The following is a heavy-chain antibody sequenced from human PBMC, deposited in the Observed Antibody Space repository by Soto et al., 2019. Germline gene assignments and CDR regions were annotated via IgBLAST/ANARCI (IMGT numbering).Heavy chain of an antibody. CDR3: TRGIYTSGWTFDP. CDR2: ISYDGSNK. D-gene: IGHD6-19*01. Sequence: QVQMVESGGGVVQPGRSLRLSCVGSGFTFSSWAMHWVPQAPGKGLEWVAFISYDGSNKDYVDSVKGRFTISRDNSRNTVYLQMNSLRADDTGVYHCTRGIYTSGWTFDPWGQGTLVIVSS. V-gene: IGHV3-30-3*01. J-gene: IGHJ5*02. CDR1: GFTFSSWA.